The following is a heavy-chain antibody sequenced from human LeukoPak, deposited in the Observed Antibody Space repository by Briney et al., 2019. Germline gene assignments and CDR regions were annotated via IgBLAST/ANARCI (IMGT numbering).Heavy chain of an antibody. Sequence: GGSLRLSCAASGFTFSSYAMTWVRQAPGKGLEWVSAISGSGDGTFNADSVKGRFTISRDNSKNTLNLQMNSLRAEDTAVYYCAKAAHVGTTLLDCWGQGTPVSVSS. V-gene: IGHV3-23*01. CDR2: ISGSGDGT. D-gene: IGHD5-12*01. CDR1: GFTFSSYA. CDR3: AKAAHVGTTLLDC. J-gene: IGHJ4*02.